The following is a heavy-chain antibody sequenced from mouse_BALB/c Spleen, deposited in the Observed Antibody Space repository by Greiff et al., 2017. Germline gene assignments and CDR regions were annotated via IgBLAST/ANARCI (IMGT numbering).Heavy chain of an antibody. D-gene: IGHD2-1*01. CDR3: NAQRGNHYAMDY. Sequence: DVQLQESGAELVRSGASVKLSCTASGFNIKDYYMHWVKQRPEQGLEWIGWIDPENGDTEYAPKFQGKATMTADTSSNTAYLQLSSLTSEDTAVYYCNAQRGNHYAMDYWGQGTSVTVSS. J-gene: IGHJ4*01. CDR1: GFNIKDYY. V-gene: IGHV14-4*02. CDR2: IDPENGDT.